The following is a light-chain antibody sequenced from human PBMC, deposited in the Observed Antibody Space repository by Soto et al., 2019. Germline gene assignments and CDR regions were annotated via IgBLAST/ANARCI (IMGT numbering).Light chain of an antibody. CDR3: AAWDDSLSGPV. J-gene: IGLJ2*01. CDR2: RNN. Sequence: QSVLTQPPSASGTPGQRVTISCSGSSSNIGSNYVYWYQQLPGTAPKLLIYRNNHRPSWVPDRFSCSTSGTSAALAIIGLRSEDEADYYCAAWDDSLSGPVFGGGTKLTVL. CDR1: SSNIGSNY. V-gene: IGLV1-47*01.